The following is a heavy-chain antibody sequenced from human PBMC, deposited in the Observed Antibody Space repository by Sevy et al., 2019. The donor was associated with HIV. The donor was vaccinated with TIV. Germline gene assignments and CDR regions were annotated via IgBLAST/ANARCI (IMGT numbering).Heavy chain of an antibody. Sequence: GGSLRLSCAASGFTFSSYGMSWVRQAPGKGLEWVAGITDSGGTTYYADSVKGRFTISRDNSKNTLSLQMNSLRAEDTAIYYCAKDSGWTHVYWGQGTLVIVSS. CDR2: ITDSGGTT. V-gene: IGHV3-23*01. CDR3: AKDSGWTHVY. J-gene: IGHJ4*02. D-gene: IGHD6-19*01. CDR1: GFTFSSYG.